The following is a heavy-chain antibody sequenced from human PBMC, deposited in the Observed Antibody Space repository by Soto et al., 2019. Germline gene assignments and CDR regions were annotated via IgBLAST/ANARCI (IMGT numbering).Heavy chain of an antibody. Sequence: QVQLQESGPGLVKPSGTLSLTCAVSGGSISSSNWWSWVRQPPGKGLEWIGEIYHSGSTNYNPSLKSRVTISVDKSKNQFFLKLSSVTAADTAVYYCASLGSGYYRSYDSGMDVWGQGTTVTVSS. CDR1: GGSISSSNW. V-gene: IGHV4-4*02. J-gene: IGHJ6*02. CDR3: ASLGSGYYRSYDSGMDV. D-gene: IGHD3-3*01. CDR2: IYHSGST.